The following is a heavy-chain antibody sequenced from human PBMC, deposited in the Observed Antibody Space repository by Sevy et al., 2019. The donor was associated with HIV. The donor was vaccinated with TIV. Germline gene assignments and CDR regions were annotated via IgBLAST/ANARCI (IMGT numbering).Heavy chain of an antibody. J-gene: IGHJ4*02. V-gene: IGHV1-2*02. CDR2: INPNSGDT. Sequence: ASVKVSCKASGYTFTGQYIHWVRQAPGQGLEWMGWINPNSGDTNYAQEFRGRVTMTRDTSITTAYMELSGLKSDDTAVYYCSRDLRLRGYSYGCFDYWGQGSLVTVSS. D-gene: IGHD5-18*01. CDR1: GYTFTGQY. CDR3: SRDLRLRGYSYGCFDY.